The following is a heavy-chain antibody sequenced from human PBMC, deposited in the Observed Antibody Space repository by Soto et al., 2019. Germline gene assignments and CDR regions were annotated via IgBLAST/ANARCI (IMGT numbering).Heavy chain of an antibody. CDR1: GYTFTSYT. D-gene: IGHD2-2*01. J-gene: IGHJ6*02. V-gene: IGHV1-3*04. Sequence: ASVKVSCNASGYTFTSYTLHLVRQAPGQRLEWMGWINTGNGNTKYSQKFQGRVTITRDTSASTAYMELSSLRSEDTAVYYCERDGIHGDYCISTSCHYYYGMDVWGQGTTVTVSS. CDR3: ERDGIHGDYCISTSCHYYYGMDV. CDR2: INTGNGNT.